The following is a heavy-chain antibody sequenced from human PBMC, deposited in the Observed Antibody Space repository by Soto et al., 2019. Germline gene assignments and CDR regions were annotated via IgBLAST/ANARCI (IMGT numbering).Heavy chain of an antibody. V-gene: IGHV3-23*01. J-gene: IGHJ4*02. D-gene: IGHD4-17*01. CDR3: AKDPNGDYVGAFDS. Sequence: EVQLLESGGGLVQPGGSLRLSCTASGFSFSNYAVTWVRQAPGKGLEWVSSIGGDTSYTYYADSVKGRFPISRDKSKNTVFLQMNSLRADDTAVYHCAKDPNGDYVGAFDSWGQGTLVTVSS. CDR1: GFSFSNYA. CDR2: IGGDTSYT.